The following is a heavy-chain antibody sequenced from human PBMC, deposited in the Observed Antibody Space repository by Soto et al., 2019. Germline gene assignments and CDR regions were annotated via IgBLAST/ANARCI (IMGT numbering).Heavy chain of an antibody. CDR3: ASGKSHMTQDRMGFYYYMEV. CDR2: VNPLLDAS. Sequence: QVQLVQSGAEVQKPGSSVKISCTASGVTFNNYTFTWVRRAPGQGLEWMGRVNPLLDASNYADKFQDRVTIPAARATCTAYMELSGLKSEDSAIYYCASGKSHMTQDRMGFYYYMEVWGKGTTVTVSS. V-gene: IGHV1-69*08. CDR1: GVTFNNYT. J-gene: IGHJ6*03. D-gene: IGHD2-15*01.